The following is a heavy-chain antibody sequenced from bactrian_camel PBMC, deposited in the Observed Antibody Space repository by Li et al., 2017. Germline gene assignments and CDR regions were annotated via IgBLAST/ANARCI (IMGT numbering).Heavy chain of an antibody. Sequence: HVQLVESGGGSVQAGGSLTLNCTASSKSTYSSNFMGWFRQTPGKEREGVAVFHGAGRTYADSVKDRFTVSQDNKKSTIYLQMNDLKPEDTAMYYCAAGRRSWGTILSRTSYTYWGQGTQVTVS. CDR3: AAGRRSWGTILSRTSYTY. CDR1: KSTYSSNF. CDR2: FHGAGRT. D-gene: IGHD7*01. V-gene: IGHV3S55*01. J-gene: IGHJ4*01.